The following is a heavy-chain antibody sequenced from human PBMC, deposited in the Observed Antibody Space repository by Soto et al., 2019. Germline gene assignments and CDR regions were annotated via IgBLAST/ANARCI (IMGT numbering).Heavy chain of an antibody. Sequence: EVQLLESGGGLVQPGGSLRLSCAASGFTFNNYAMTWVRQAPGTGLEWVSVISGGGDTTSYADSVKVRFTVSRDGSKNTLYLQMSSLRAEDTALYYCAKGRGGSGSLTPRVDFWGQGTLVTVSS. CDR1: GFTFNNYA. D-gene: IGHD3-10*01. CDR2: ISGGGDTT. J-gene: IGHJ4*02. CDR3: AKGRGGSGSLTPRVDF. V-gene: IGHV3-23*01.